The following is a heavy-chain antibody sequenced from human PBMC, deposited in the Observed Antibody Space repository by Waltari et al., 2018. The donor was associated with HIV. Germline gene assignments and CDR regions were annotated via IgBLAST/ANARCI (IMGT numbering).Heavy chain of an antibody. D-gene: IGHD2-15*01. CDR3: AKYRYCSGGSCYSGFDY. Sequence: EVQLLESGGGLVQPGGSLRLSCAASGFTFSSYSMSWVRQAPGKGLEWVSAISGSGGSTYYADSVKGRFTSSRDNSKNALCLQMNSLGAEDTAVYYCAKYRYCSGGSCYSGFDYWGQGTLVTVSS. V-gene: IGHV3-23*01. CDR2: ISGSGGST. CDR1: GFTFSSYS. J-gene: IGHJ4*02.